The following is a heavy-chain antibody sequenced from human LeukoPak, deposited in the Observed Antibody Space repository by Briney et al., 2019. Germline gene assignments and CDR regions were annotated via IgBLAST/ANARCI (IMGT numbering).Heavy chain of an antibody. CDR1: GFTFSSYS. V-gene: IGHV3-48*01. D-gene: IGHD1-7*01. Sequence: PGGSLRLSCAASGFTFSSYSMNWVRQAPGKGLEWVSYISSSSGTIYYADSAKGRFTISRDNAKNSLYLQMNSLRAEDTAVYYCARGGTTPIGWYYYYYMDVWGKGTTVTVSS. CDR3: ARGGTTPIGWYYYYYMDV. J-gene: IGHJ6*03. CDR2: ISSSSGTI.